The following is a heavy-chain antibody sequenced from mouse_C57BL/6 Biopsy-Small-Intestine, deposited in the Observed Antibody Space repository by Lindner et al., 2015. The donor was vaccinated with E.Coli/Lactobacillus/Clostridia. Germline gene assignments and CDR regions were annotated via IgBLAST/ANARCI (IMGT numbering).Heavy chain of an antibody. J-gene: IGHJ2*01. Sequence: EVQLQESGPELVEPGASVKMSCKASGYTFTSYVMHWVRQKPGQGLDWIGYINPYNDGTKSNEKFKGKAALTSDKSSSTAYMELNSLTSEDSAVYYCARRGYGGGYDYWGQGTTLTVSS. V-gene: IGHV1-14*01. D-gene: IGHD2-2*01. CDR1: GYTFTSYV. CDR2: INPYNDGT. CDR3: ARRGYGGGYDY.